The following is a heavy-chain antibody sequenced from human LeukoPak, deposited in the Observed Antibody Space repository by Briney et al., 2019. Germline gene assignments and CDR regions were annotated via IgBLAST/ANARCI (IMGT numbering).Heavy chain of an antibody. Sequence: SETLSLTCTVSGGSISSYYWSWIRQPPGKGLEWIGYIYYSGGTNYNPSLKSRVTMSVDTSKNQFSLKLSSVTAADTAVYYCARDSHINWFDPWGQGTLVTVSS. J-gene: IGHJ5*02. V-gene: IGHV4-59*12. D-gene: IGHD2-21*01. CDR1: GGSISSYY. CDR3: ARDSHINWFDP. CDR2: IYYSGGT.